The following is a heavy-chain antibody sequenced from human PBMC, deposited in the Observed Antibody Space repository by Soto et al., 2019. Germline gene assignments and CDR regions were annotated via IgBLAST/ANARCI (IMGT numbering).Heavy chain of an antibody. D-gene: IGHD6-19*01. CDR1: GYTFTGYY. V-gene: IGHV1-2*04. CDR3: ARDTHSSGWYKRGAFDI. CDR2: INPNSGGT. Sequence: ASVKVSCKASGYTFTGYYMHWVRQAPGQGLEWMGWINPNSGGTNYAQKFQGWVTITRDTSISTAYMELSRLRSDDTAVYYCARDTHSSGWYKRGAFDIWGQGTMVTVS. J-gene: IGHJ3*02.